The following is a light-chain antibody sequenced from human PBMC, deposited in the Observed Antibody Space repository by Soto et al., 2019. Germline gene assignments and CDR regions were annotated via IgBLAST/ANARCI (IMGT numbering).Light chain of an antibody. CDR3: QQYEGNPT. CDR2: DAS. CDR1: QTIDRW. Sequence: DIQLTQSPSTLSASIGDRVVITCRASQTIDRWLAWYQQRPGLAPRLLIYDASTLESGVPSRFSGSGSETDFTLAIRGLKPDDFATYHCQQYEGNPTFGQGTTVEVK. J-gene: IGKJ1*01. V-gene: IGKV1-5*01.